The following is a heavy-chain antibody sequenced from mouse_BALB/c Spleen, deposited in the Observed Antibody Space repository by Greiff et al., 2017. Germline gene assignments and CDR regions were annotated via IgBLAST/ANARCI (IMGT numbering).Heavy chain of an antibody. J-gene: IGHJ3*01. CDR2: IYPGNVNT. CDR1: GYTFTSYY. CDR3: AREGGYYGSSSFAY. D-gene: IGHD1-1*01. Sequence: QVQLQQSGPELVKPGASVRISCKASGYTFTSYYIHWVKQRPGQGLEWIGWIYPGNVNTKYNEKFKGKATLTADKSSSTAYMQLSSLTSEDSAVYFCAREGGYYGSSSFAYWGQGTLVTVSA. V-gene: IGHV1S56*01.